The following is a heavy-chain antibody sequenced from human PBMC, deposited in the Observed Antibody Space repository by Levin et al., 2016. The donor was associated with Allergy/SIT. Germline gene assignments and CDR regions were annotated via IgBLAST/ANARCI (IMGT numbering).Heavy chain of an antibody. J-gene: IGHJ4*02. CDR1: GFSLRNSGVV. V-gene: IGHV2-5*02. Sequence: SRPTLVKPTQTLTVTCTFSGFSLRNSGVVVGWTRQPPGKPLEWLALVYWDDDKRYSPSLQTRLIITRDTSKNQVVLTMTNVTPADTATYYCVHRGADYTYLWGQGTLVTVSS. CDR3: VHRGADYTYL. D-gene: IGHD4-11*01. CDR2: VYWDDDK.